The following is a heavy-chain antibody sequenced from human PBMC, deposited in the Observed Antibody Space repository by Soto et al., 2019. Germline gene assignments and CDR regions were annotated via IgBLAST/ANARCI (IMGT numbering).Heavy chain of an antibody. Sequence: SETLSLTCTVSGGSISSYYWSWIRQPPGKGLEWIGYIYYSGSTNYNPSLKSRVTISVDTSKNQFSLKLSSVTAADTAVYYCARGNTIFGVVIGFDYWGQGTLVTVSS. CDR2: IYYSGST. CDR3: ARGNTIFGVVIGFDY. V-gene: IGHV4-59*01. CDR1: GGSISSYY. D-gene: IGHD3-3*01. J-gene: IGHJ4*02.